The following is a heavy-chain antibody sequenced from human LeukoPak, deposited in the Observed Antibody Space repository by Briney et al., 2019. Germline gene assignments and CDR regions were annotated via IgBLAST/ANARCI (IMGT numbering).Heavy chain of an antibody. D-gene: IGHD1-26*01. Sequence: SSGTLSLTCVVSGGSISGYYWSWIRQPPGKGLEWIAYIYYSGSTNYNPSLKSRVTISVDTSKNQFSLKVNSVAAADTAVYYCARLNGNSGSYEFDFWGQGTLITVSS. V-gene: IGHV4-59*08. CDR2: IYYSGST. CDR3: ARLNGNSGSYEFDF. CDR1: GGSISGYY. J-gene: IGHJ4*02.